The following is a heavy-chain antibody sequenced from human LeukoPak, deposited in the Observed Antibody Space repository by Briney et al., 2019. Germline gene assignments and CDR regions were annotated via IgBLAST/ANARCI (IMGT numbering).Heavy chain of an antibody. D-gene: IGHD3-22*01. J-gene: IGHJ6*03. V-gene: IGHV4-4*07. Sequence: PSETLSLTCTVSGGSISSYYWSWIRQPAGKGLEWIGRIYTSGSTNYNPSLKSRVTMSVDTSKNQFSLKLSSVTAADTAVYYCARDAYYYDSSGYYHYYYYMDVWGKGTTVTVSS. CDR2: IYTSGST. CDR1: GGSISSYY. CDR3: ARDAYYYDSSGYYHYYYYMDV.